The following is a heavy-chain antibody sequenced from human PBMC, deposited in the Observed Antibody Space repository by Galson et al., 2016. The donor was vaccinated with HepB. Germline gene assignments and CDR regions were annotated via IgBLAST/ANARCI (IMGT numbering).Heavy chain of an antibody. CDR3: ATVPGWESGIYDH. Sequence: SETLSLTCGVSGDSIGSSSYHWAWIRQPPGKGLEWIGSIYYVGRAYYRSSLKSRLTISLDPAKNHISLNLTSVTAADTAVYYCATVPGWESGIYDHWGQGTLVNVSS. CDR1: GDSIGSSSYH. V-gene: IGHV4-39*02. D-gene: IGHD1-26*01. CDR2: IYYVGRA. J-gene: IGHJ4*02.